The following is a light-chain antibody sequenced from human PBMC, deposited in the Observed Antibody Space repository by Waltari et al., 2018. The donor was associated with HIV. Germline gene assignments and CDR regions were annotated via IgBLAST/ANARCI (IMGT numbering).Light chain of an antibody. Sequence: EIVLTQSPATLSLSPGERATLPCRASQSVSSSLAWYQLKPGQAPRLLIYGASNRATGIPARFSGGGSGTDFTLPASSLEPEDFAVYYCLQRNSWPLTFGGGTRVEIK. V-gene: IGKV3-11*01. CDR2: GAS. J-gene: IGKJ4*01. CDR1: QSVSSS. CDR3: LQRNSWPLT.